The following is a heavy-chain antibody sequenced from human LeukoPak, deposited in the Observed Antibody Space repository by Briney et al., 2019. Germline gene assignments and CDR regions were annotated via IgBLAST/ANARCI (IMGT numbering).Heavy chain of an antibody. Sequence: QSGGSLRLSCAASGFTFSSYDMNWVRQAPGKGLEWVTFIRYDGSRKYYADPVKGRFTISRDNSKNTVYLQMNSLRAEDTAVYYCARDPSSSSSVGGYLDYWGQGTLVTVSS. V-gene: IGHV3-30*02. CDR1: GFTFSSYD. CDR3: ARDPSSSSSVGGYLDY. J-gene: IGHJ4*02. CDR2: IRYDGSRK. D-gene: IGHD6-6*01.